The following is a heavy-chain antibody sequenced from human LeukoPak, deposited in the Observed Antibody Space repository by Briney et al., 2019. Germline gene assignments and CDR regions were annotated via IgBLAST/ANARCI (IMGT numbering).Heavy chain of an antibody. V-gene: IGHV3-30*02. CDR3: AKLNDYVWGSYRYTWSFDY. Sequence: PGGSLRLSCAASGFTFSSYGMHWVRQAPGKGLEWVAFIRYDGSNKYYADSVKGRFTISRDNSKNTLYLQMNSLRAEDTAVYYCAKLNDYVWGSYRYTWSFDYWGQGTLVTVSS. CDR1: GFTFSSYG. J-gene: IGHJ4*02. CDR2: IRYDGSNK. D-gene: IGHD3-16*02.